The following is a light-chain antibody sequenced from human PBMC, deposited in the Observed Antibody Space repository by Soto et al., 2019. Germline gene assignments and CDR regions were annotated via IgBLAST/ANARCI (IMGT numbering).Light chain of an antibody. CDR3: QHLAGT. J-gene: IGKJ2*01. V-gene: IGKV1-9*01. Sequence: PLTQSPSSLSASIGDRVTITCRASQDISGYLAWYQQQPGKAPKLLIYAASTLHSGVPTRFSGSGSGTEFILTIGRLQPEDFATYYCQHLAGTLGQGTKLAMK. CDR1: QDISGY. CDR2: AAS.